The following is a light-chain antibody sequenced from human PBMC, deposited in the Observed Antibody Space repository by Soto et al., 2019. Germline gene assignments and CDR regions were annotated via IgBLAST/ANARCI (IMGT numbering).Light chain of an antibody. CDR3: QQSYSTPLT. J-gene: IGKJ4*01. CDR1: QTISSY. V-gene: IGKV1-39*01. Sequence: DIQVTQSPSSLSASVGDRVTITCRASQTISSYLNWYQQKPGKAPKLLISAASTLPTGVPSRFSGSGSGTDFTLTITSLQPEDFATYYCQQSYSTPLTFGGGTKVDIK. CDR2: AAS.